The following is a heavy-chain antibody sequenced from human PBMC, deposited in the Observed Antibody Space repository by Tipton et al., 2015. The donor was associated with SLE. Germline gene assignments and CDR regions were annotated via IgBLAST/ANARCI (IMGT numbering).Heavy chain of an antibody. CDR2: IHHSGRT. CDR1: GSSIDGGYH. J-gene: IGHJ3*02. CDR3: ASGILTGNAAFDI. D-gene: IGHD3-9*01. Sequence: TLSLTCIVSGSSIDGGYHWGWIRQPPGKGLEWIANIHHSGRTYYNPSLKSRVTISVDTSKNQFSLKLSSVTAADTAVYYCASGILTGNAAFDIWGPGTMVTVSS. V-gene: IGHV4-38-2*02.